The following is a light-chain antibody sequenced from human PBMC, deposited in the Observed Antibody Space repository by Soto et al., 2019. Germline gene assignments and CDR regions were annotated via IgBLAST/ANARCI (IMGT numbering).Light chain of an antibody. CDR3: CSYAGSSSWV. CDR1: SSDVGSYNL. CDR2: EDS. J-gene: IGLJ2*01. Sequence: QSVLTQPASVSGSPGQSITISCTGTSSDVGSYNLVSWYQHHRGKAPKVIIYEDSKRPSGASNRFSGSKSDNTASLTISGLQAEDEADYYCCSYAGSSSWVFGGGTKLTVL. V-gene: IGLV2-23*01.